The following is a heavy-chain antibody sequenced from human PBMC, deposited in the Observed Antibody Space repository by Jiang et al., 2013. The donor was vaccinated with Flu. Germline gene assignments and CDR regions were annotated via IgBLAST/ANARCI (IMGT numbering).Heavy chain of an antibody. D-gene: IGHD3-22*01. CDR2: IYYSGDT. V-gene: IGHV4-61*08. CDR3: ARTVDYYDSSGPKGSWFDP. J-gene: IGHJ5*02. Sequence: GPGLVKPSQTLSLTCTVSGGSISSGGYYWSWIRQHPGKRLEWIGHIYYSGDTNYNPSLKSRVTISLDTSKNQFSLKLSSVTAADTAVYYCARTVDYYDSSGPKGSWFDPWGQGTLVIVSS. CDR1: GGSISSGGYY.